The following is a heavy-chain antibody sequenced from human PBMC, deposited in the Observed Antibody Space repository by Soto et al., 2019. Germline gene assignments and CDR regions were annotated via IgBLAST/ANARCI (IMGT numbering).Heavy chain of an antibody. Sequence: GGSLRLSCAASGFAFDDYAMHWVRQAPGKGLEWVSGISFDSGSIGYADSVRGRFTISRDDARNSLCLHMNSLRAEDTALYYCVKDIEENQLLYDGFDIWGQGTMVTVSS. D-gene: IGHD2-2*01. CDR3: VKDIEENQLLYDGFDI. CDR1: GFAFDDYA. CDR2: ISFDSGSI. V-gene: IGHV3-9*01. J-gene: IGHJ3*02.